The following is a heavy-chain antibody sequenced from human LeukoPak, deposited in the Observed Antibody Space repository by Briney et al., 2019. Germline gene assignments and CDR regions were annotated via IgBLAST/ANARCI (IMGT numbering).Heavy chain of an antibody. CDR2: IYSGGTT. CDR3: ARDGSRFGEYGMDV. Sequence: PGGSLRLSCAASGFTVSANYMSWVRQAPGKGLEWPSVIYSGGTTYYADSVKGRFTISRDNSKNTLYLQMNSLRAEDTAVYYCARDGSRFGEYGMDVWGQGTTVTVSS. J-gene: IGHJ6*02. V-gene: IGHV3-53*01. D-gene: IGHD3-10*01. CDR1: GFTVSANY.